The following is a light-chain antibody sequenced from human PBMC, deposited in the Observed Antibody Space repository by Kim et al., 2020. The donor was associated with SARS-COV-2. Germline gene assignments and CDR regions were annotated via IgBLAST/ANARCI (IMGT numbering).Light chain of an antibody. CDR3: QQRNSWPPAVT. J-gene: IGKJ4*01. CDR1: QNIDTY. V-gene: IGKV3-11*01. Sequence: PGDRATLSCRASQNIDTYLAWYQQRPGQAPRLLDYDASNRATGVPDRFSGSGSGTDFTLTISSLEPDDFSIYYCQQRNSWPPAVTFGGGTKV. CDR2: DAS.